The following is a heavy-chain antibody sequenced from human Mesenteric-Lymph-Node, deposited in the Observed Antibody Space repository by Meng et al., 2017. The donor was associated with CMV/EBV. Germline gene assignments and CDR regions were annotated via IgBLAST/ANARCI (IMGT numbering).Heavy chain of an antibody. CDR2: VHHSGSRFETAST. D-gene: IGHD6-13*01. Sequence: SETLSLTCTISGDSISNGYYWGWIRQPPGKGLEWIGSVHHSGSRFETASTYYNPSLKSRAAILVATSKNQFSLELRFVTAADTAVYYCVRNVSTSAAGAAPPRPDKYNWFDPWGQGTLVTVSS. J-gene: IGHJ5*02. V-gene: IGHV4-38-2*02. CDR3: VRNVSTSAAGAAPPRPDKYNWFDP. CDR1: GDSISNGYY.